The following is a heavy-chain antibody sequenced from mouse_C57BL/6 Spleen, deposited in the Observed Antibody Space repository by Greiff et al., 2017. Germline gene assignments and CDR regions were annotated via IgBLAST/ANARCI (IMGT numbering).Heavy chain of an antibody. V-gene: IGHV5-16*01. CDR2: INYDGSST. Sequence: EVKLVESEGGLVQPGSSMKLSCTASGFTFSDYYMAWVRQGPEKGLEWVANINYDGSSTYYLDSLKSRFIISRDNAKNILYLQMSSLKSEDTATYYCARGDGWYFDVWGTGTTVTVSS. J-gene: IGHJ1*03. CDR1: GFTFSDYY. D-gene: IGHD3-3*01. CDR3: ARGDGWYFDV.